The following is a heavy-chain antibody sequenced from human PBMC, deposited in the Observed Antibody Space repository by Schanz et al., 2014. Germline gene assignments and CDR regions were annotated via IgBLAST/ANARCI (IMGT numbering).Heavy chain of an antibody. Sequence: EVQLVESGGGLVQPGGSLRLSCAASGFTFNNHDMNWVRLVPGKGLECVSGISGGGGSAYYADSVKGRFTISRDNSKNTLYLQMSSLRAEDTAVYYCAKVWGSDYFYPFDYWGQGTLVTVSS. V-gene: IGHV3-23*04. J-gene: IGHJ4*02. CDR1: GFTFNNHD. CDR2: ISGGGGSA. D-gene: IGHD3-22*01. CDR3: AKVWGSDYFYPFDY.